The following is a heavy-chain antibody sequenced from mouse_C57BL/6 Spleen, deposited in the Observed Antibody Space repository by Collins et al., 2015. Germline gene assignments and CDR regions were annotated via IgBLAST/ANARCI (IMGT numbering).Heavy chain of an antibody. J-gene: IGHJ2*01. V-gene: IGHV1-80*01. D-gene: IGHD1-1*01. CDR2: IYPGDGDT. CDR3: ATPYYYGAFDF. CDR1: GYAFSSYW. Sequence: QVQLQQSGPELVKPGASVKISCKASGYAFSSYWMNWVKQRPGKGLEWIGQIYPGDGDTNYNGKFKGKATLTADKSSSTAYMQLSSLTSEDSAVYFCATPYYYGAFDFWGQGTTLTVSS.